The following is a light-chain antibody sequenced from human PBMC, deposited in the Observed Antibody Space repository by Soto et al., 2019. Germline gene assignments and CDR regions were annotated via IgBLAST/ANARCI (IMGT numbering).Light chain of an antibody. Sequence: QSVLTQPASVSGSPGQSITISCTGTSSDVGSYNYVSWYQQYPGKAPKLMIYDVSNRPSGVSYRFSGSKSGNTASLTISGLQAEDEADYYCSSYTTSITHVVLGGGTKLTVL. V-gene: IGLV2-14*01. CDR2: DVS. CDR3: SSYTTSITHVV. CDR1: SSDVGSYNY. J-gene: IGLJ2*01.